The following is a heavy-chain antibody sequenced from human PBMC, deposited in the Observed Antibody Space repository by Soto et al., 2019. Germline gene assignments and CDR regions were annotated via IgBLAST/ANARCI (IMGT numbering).Heavy chain of an antibody. V-gene: IGHV4-31*03. CDR3: ARSEYRGMTDY. CDR2: IFYCGTT. J-gene: IGHJ4*01. D-gene: IGHD3-10*01. CDR1: GGSISSDDYY. Sequence: PSETLSLTCTASGGSISSDDYYWNWIRQFPGMGFDLFVYIFYCGTTYYIPSLKSRLTILVDTSKNHFSLELNSVTASDTAFYYCARSEYRGMTDYWGQGTLVTVSS.